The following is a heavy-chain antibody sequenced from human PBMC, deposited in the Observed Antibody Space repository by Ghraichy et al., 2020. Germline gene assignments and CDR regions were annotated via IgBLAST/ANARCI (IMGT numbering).Heavy chain of an antibody. D-gene: IGHD6-6*01. J-gene: IGHJ4*02. CDR1: GFTFRNHG. Sequence: GGSLRLSCAASGFTFRNHGMHWVRQGPGKGLEWVAVIWYDGSNQYYVDSVKGRFTISRDNSKNTLYLQMNSLRAEDTAVYYCARDIAARRLDYWGQGTRVTVSS. V-gene: IGHV3-33*01. CDR2: IWYDGSNQ. CDR3: ARDIAARRLDY.